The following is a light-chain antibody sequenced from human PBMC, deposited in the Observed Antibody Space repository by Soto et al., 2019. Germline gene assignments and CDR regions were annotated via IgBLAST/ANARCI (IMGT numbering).Light chain of an antibody. CDR2: GAS. J-gene: IGKJ5*01. Sequence: EIVLTQSPGTLSLSPGERATLSCRASQSVSSSYLAWYQQKPGRAPRLLIYGASSRATGIPDRFSGSGSGTDFTLTISRLEPEDFAVYYCQQYGSSRFGQGTRLEIK. CDR1: QSVSSSY. V-gene: IGKV3-20*01. CDR3: QQYGSSR.